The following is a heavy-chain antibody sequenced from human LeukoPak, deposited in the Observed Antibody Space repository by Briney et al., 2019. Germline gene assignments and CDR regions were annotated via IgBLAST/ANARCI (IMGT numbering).Heavy chain of an antibody. V-gene: IGHV1-18*04. CDR1: GYTFTSYG. CDR2: ISAYNGNT. CDR3: ARGVASTSWRFSYYGMGV. D-gene: IGHD2-2*01. J-gene: IGHJ6*04. Sequence: GASVKVSCKASGYTFTSYGISWVRQAPGQGLEWMGWISAYNGNTNYAQKLQGRVTMTTDTSTSTAYMELRSLRSDDTAVYYCARGVASTSWRFSYYGMGVWGKGTTVTVSS.